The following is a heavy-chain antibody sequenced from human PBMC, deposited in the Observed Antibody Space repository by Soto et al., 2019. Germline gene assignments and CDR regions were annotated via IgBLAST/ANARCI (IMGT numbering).Heavy chain of an antibody. CDR2: IDPSGGST. D-gene: IGHD2-15*01. CDR3: ARDAVGYCTSGSSYYVRHDGSGYPAC. CDR1: GYTFTSYY. Sequence: ASVKVSCKASGYTFTSYYMHWVGQAPGQGLEWMGIIDPSGGSTSYAQKFQGRVTMTRDTSTSTVYMELSSLRSEDTAVYYCARDAVGYCTSGSSYYVRHDGSGYPACWGQATMVIVSS. V-gene: IGHV1-46*01. J-gene: IGHJ4*02.